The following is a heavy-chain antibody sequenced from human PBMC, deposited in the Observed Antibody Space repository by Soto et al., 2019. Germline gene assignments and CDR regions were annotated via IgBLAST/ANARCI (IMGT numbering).Heavy chain of an antibody. D-gene: IGHD3-10*01. V-gene: IGHV3-23*01. CDR2: ISGSGGST. CDR3: AKANYGSGILGAFDI. Sequence: PGGSLRLSCAASGFTFGGYAMSWVRQAPGKGLEWVSAISGSGGSTYYADSVKGRFTISRDNSKNTLYLQMNSLRAEDTAVYYCAKANYGSGILGAFDIWGQGTMVTVSS. J-gene: IGHJ3*02. CDR1: GFTFGGYA.